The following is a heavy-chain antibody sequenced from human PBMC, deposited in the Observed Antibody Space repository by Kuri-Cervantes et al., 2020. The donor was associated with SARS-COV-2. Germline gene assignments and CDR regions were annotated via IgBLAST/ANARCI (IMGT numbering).Heavy chain of an antibody. CDR3: ARGVVITRYYYYMDV. V-gene: IGHV4-61*02. CDR2: IYTSGST. D-gene: IGHD3-3*01. Sequence: SETLSLTCTVSGGSISSGSYYWSWIRQPAGKGLEWIGRIYTSGSTNYNPSLKSRVTMSVDTSKDQFSLKLSSVTAADTAVYYCARGVVITRYYYYMDVWGKGTTVTVSS. CDR1: GGSISSGSYY. J-gene: IGHJ6*03.